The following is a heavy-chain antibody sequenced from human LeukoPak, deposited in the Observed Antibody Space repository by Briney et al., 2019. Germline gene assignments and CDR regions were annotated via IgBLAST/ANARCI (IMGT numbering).Heavy chain of an antibody. CDR1: GYTFTGYY. V-gene: IGHV1-2*02. D-gene: IGHD6-13*01. CDR2: INPNSGGT. Sequence: ASVKVPCKASGYTFTGYYMHWVRQAPGQGLEWMGWINPNSGGTNYAQKFQGRVTMTRDTSISTAYMELSRLRSDDTAVYYCARTYIAAAGTLGWFDPWGQGTLVTVSS. J-gene: IGHJ5*02. CDR3: ARTYIAAAGTLGWFDP.